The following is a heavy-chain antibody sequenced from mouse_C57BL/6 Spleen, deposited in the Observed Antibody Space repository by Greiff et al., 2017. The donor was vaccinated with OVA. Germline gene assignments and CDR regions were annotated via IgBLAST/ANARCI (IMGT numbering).Heavy chain of an antibody. CDR2: IYPRSGNT. CDR3: ARSTVVDYYYAMDY. Sequence: VQLQQSGAELARPGASVKLSCKASGYTFTSYGISWVKQRTGQGLEWIGEIYPRSGNTYYNEKFKGKATLTAEKSSSTAYMELRSLTSEDSAVYFCARSTVVDYYYAMDYWGQGTSVTVSS. CDR1: GYTFTSYG. J-gene: IGHJ4*01. V-gene: IGHV1-81*01. D-gene: IGHD1-1*01.